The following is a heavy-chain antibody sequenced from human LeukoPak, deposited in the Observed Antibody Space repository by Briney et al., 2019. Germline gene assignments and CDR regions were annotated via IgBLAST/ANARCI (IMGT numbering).Heavy chain of an antibody. J-gene: IGHJ5*02. D-gene: IGHD1-26*01. CDR3: ARVERGGYSGSYL. V-gene: IGHV3-21*01. Sequence: PGGSLRLSCAASGFTFSSYSMNWVRQAPGKGLEGVSSISSSSSYIYYADSVKGRFTISRDNAKNSLYLQMNSLRAEDTAVYYCARVERGGYSGSYLWGQGTLVTVSS. CDR1: GFTFSSYS. CDR2: ISSSSSYI.